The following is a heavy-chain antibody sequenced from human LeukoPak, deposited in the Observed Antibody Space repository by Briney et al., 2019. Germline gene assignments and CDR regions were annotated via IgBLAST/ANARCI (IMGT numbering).Heavy chain of an antibody. D-gene: IGHD1-26*01. Sequence: GGSLRLSCAASGFTFSSYAMSWVRQAPGQGLEWVSAISGGGGTTSYADSVKGRFTISRDNSKNTLYLQMNSLRAEDTADYYCARAGGGTYYSDYWGQGTLVTVSS. CDR1: GFTFSSYA. J-gene: IGHJ4*02. CDR2: ISGGGGTT. V-gene: IGHV3-23*01. CDR3: ARAGGGTYYSDY.